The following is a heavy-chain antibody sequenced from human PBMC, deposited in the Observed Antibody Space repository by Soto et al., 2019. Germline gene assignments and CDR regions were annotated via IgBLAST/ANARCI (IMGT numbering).Heavy chain of an antibody. CDR3: ARGDSSGWYYDY. J-gene: IGHJ4*02. D-gene: IGHD6-19*01. CDR1: GGSFSGYY. V-gene: IGHV4-34*01. Sequence: QVQLQQWGAGLLKPSETLSLTSAVYGGSFSGYYWSWIRQPPGKGLEWIGEINHSGSTNYNPSLKSRVTISVDTSKNQFSLKLSSVTAADTAVYYCARGDSSGWYYDYWGQGTLVTVSS. CDR2: INHSGST.